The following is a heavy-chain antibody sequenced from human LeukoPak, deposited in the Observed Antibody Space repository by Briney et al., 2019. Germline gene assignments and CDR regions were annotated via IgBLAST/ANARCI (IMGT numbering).Heavy chain of an antibody. V-gene: IGHV1-69*13. CDR3: ARDGRAYYDFWSGYYSTEYFQH. J-gene: IGHJ1*01. CDR1: GGTFSSYA. Sequence: SVKVSCKASGGTFSSYAISWVRQAPGQGLEWMGGIIPIFGTANYAQKFQGRVTITADESTSTAYMELSSLRSEDTAVYYCARDGRAYYDFWSGYYSTEYFQHWGQGTLVTVSS. D-gene: IGHD3-3*01. CDR2: IIPIFGTA.